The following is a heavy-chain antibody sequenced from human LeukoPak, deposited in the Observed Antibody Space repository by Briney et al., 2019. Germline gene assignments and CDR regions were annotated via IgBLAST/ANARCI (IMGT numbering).Heavy chain of an antibody. CDR3: ASPGDFWSAYDY. CDR1: GGSIGSSSYY. J-gene: IGHJ4*02. CDR2: IYYSGST. D-gene: IGHD3-3*01. V-gene: IGHV4-39*01. Sequence: SETLSLTCTVSGGSIGSSSYYWGWIRQPPGKGLEWIGSIYYSGSTYYNPSLKSRVTISVDTSKNQFSLKLSSVTAADTAVYYCASPGDFWSAYDYWGQGTLVTVSS.